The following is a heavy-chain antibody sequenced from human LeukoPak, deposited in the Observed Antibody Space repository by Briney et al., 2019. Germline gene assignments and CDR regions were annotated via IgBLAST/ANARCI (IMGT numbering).Heavy chain of an antibody. D-gene: IGHD1-1*01. CDR2: IRGTCGST. V-gene: IGHV3-23*01. Sequence: GSLALSCAASGFTFNHYGLSWVRRAPGKGLEWVSSIRGTCGSTYYAESVKGPFTISRDNSQNTLFLQMHSLRAEDTAVYYCAIYERRGCPDDYWGQGTLVTVSS. CDR3: AIYERRGCPDDY. J-gene: IGHJ4*02. CDR1: GFTFNHYG.